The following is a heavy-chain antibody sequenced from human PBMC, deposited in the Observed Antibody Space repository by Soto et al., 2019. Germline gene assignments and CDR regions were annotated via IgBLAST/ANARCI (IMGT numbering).Heavy chain of an antibody. CDR3: AKGAGYSSRWYFTVNAFDI. D-gene: IGHD6-13*01. CDR2: ISGSGGST. CDR1: GFTFSSYA. Sequence: EVQLLESGGGLVQPGGSLRLSCAASGFTFSSYAMSWVRQAPGKGLEWVSAISGSGGSTYYADSVKGRFTISRDNSKNTLYLQMNSLRAEDTAVYYCAKGAGYSSRWYFTVNAFDIWGQGTMVTVSS. J-gene: IGHJ3*02. V-gene: IGHV3-23*01.